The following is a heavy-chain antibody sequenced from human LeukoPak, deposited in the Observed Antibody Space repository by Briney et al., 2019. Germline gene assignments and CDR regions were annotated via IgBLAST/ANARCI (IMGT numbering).Heavy chain of an antibody. CDR2: IIPIFGTA. CDR3: ASSPMVESSGWYAGYYYYGMDV. D-gene: IGHD6-19*01. Sequence: GASVKVSRKASGGTFSSYAISWVRQAPGQGLEWMGGIIPIFGTANYAQKFQGRVTITADKSTSTAYMELSSLRSEDTAVYYCASSPMVESSGWYAGYYYYGMDVWGKGTPVTVSS. V-gene: IGHV1-69*06. CDR1: GGTFSSYA. J-gene: IGHJ6*04.